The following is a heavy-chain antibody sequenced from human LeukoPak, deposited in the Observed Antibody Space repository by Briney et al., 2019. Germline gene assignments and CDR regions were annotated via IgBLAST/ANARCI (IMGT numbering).Heavy chain of an antibody. CDR1: GYSFTSYW. CDR2: IYPGDSDT. D-gene: IGHD2-2*02. V-gene: IGHV5-51*01. Sequence: PGESLKISCKGSGYSFTSYWIGWVRQMPGKGLEWMGIIYPGDSDTRYSPSFQGQVTISADKSISTAYLQWSSLKASDTAMYYCARRGYCSSTSCNTLEAFDIWGQGTMVTVSS. CDR3: ARRGYCSSTSCNTLEAFDI. J-gene: IGHJ3*02.